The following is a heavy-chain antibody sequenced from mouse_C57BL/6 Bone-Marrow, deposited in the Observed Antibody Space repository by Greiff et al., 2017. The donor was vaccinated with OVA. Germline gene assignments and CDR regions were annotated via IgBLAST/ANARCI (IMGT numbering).Heavy chain of an antibody. J-gene: IGHJ2*01. Sequence: EVKLVESGGGLVQPGGSLKLSCAASGFTFSDYYMYWVRQTPEKRLEWVAYISNGGGSTYYPDTVKGRFTISRDNAKNTLYLQMSRLKSEDTAMYYCARRGGGDYFDYWGQGTTLTVSS. CDR3: ARRGGGDYFDY. CDR2: ISNGGGST. D-gene: IGHD1-1*02. V-gene: IGHV5-12*01. CDR1: GFTFSDYY.